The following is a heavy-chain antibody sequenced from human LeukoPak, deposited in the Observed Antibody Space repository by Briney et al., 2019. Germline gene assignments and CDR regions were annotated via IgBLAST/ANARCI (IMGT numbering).Heavy chain of an antibody. Sequence: SVKVSCKASGGTFSSYAISWVRQSPGQGLEWMGGIIPIFGTANYAQKFQGRVTITADESTSTAYMELSSLRSEDTAVYYCARTRWFGELFGAFDIWGQGTMVTVSS. CDR1: GGTFSSYA. V-gene: IGHV1-69*01. CDR3: ARTRWFGELFGAFDI. CDR2: IIPIFGTA. J-gene: IGHJ3*02. D-gene: IGHD3-10*01.